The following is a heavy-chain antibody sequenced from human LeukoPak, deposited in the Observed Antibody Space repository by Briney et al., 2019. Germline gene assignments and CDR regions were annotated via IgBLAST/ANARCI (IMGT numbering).Heavy chain of an antibody. V-gene: IGHV4-39*01. CDR3: ARRDYGEPFDY. J-gene: IGHJ4*02. CDR1: GDSISSRSYY. CDR2: IYYGGST. Sequence: SETLSLTCTVSGDSISSRSYYWGWIHQPPGKALEWIGNIYYGGSTYYNPSLKSRVTISVDTSKNQFSLKVTSVTAADTAVYYCARRDYGEPFDYWGQGALVTVSS. D-gene: IGHD4-17*01.